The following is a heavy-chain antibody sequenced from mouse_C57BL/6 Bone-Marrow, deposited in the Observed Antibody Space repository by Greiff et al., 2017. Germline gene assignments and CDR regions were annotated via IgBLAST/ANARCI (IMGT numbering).Heavy chain of an antibody. CDR1: GFTFSSYA. V-gene: IGHV5-4*01. J-gene: IGHJ2*01. D-gene: IGHD2-1*01. CDR3: ARDLLPFFDY. CDR2: ISDGGSYT. Sequence: VQLKESGGGLVKPGGSLKLSCAASGFTFSSYAMSWVRQTPEKRLEWVATISDGGSYTYYPDNVKGRFTISRDNAKNNLYLQMSHLKSEDTAMYYCARDLLPFFDYWGQGTTLTVSS.